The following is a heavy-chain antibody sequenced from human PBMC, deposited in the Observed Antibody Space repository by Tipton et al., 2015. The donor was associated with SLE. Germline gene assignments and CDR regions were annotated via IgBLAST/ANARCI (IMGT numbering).Heavy chain of an antibody. CDR3: AREIRPSSGSTDWFDP. V-gene: IGHV4-59*01. CDR1: GGSISGYA. CDR2: IYYTGST. Sequence: GLVKPSETLALTCSVSGGSISGYAWSWIRQPPGKPMEWIGYIYYTGSTNYNPSLKSRVTISLDTSKNQFSLNLSSVTAADTAVYYCAREIRPSSGSTDWFDPWGQGIQVTVSS. J-gene: IGHJ5*02. D-gene: IGHD1-26*01.